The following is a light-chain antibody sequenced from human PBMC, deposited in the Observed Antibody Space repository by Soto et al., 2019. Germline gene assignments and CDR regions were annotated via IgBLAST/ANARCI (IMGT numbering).Light chain of an antibody. J-gene: IGKJ1*01. CDR2: AAS. V-gene: IGKV1-39*01. CDR1: QSISSY. Sequence: DIQMTQSPSSLSASVGDRVTITCRASQSISSYLNWYQQKPGKAPKLLIYAASSLQSGVPSRFSGSGSGTDFTLTISSLQPEDFATYYCQQGYSTPQTFGQGTKVDIK. CDR3: QQGYSTPQT.